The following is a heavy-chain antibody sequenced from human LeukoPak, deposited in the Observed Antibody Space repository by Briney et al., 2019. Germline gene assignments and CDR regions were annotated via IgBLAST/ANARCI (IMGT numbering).Heavy chain of an antibody. V-gene: IGHV5-51*01. CDR1: GYTFTSYW. CDR3: ARRRMVRGVDSYDMDV. CDR2: IYPGDSDT. J-gene: IGHJ6*02. Sequence: GESLKISCKGSGYTFTSYWIGWVRQMPGKGLEWMGIIYPGDSDTRYSPSFQGQVTISADKSISTAYLQWSSLKASDTAMYYCARRRMVRGVDSYDMDVWGQGTTVTVSS. D-gene: IGHD3-10*01.